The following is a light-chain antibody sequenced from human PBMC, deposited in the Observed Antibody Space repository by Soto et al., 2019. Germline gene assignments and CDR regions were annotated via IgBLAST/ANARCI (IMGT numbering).Light chain of an antibody. CDR2: GAS. Sequence: EIVLTQSPATLSVSQGERATLSCRASERVSNNLAWYQQKPGQAPRLLIFGASARATGIPARFSGSGSGTEFTLTISSLQSEDFAVYYCQQYNKLPLTFGGGTKVEIK. CDR1: ERVSNN. V-gene: IGKV3-15*01. CDR3: QQYNKLPLT. J-gene: IGKJ4*01.